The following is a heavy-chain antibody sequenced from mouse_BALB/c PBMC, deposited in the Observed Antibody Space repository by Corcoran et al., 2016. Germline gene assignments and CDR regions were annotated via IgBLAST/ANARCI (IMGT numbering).Heavy chain of an antibody. CDR2: INPRSRGT. D-gene: IGHD1-1*01. CDR1: GYTFTDYN. CDR3: ARWGITTFDY. V-gene: IGHV1-18*01. J-gene: IGHJ2*01. Sequence: EVLLQQSGPELVKPGASEKITCKASGYTFTDYNIDWVKQSHGQSLEWIGDINPRSRGTIYNQTFEGRATLTVDKSSNTAYMELRSLTSEDTAVYYCARWGITTFDYWGQGTTVTVSS.